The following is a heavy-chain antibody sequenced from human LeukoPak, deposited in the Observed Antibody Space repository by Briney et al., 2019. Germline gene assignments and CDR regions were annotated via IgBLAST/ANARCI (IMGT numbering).Heavy chain of an antibody. CDR2: INPNSGGT. CDR1: GYTFTGYY. D-gene: IGHD4/OR15-4a*01. CDR3: AREAPGDANYGDY. Sequence: RASVKVSCKASGYTFTGYYMHWVRQAPGQGLEWMGWINPNSGGTNYAQKFQGRVTMTRDTSISTAYMELSRLRSDDTAVYYCAREAPGDANYGDYWGQGTLVTVSS. J-gene: IGHJ4*02. V-gene: IGHV1-2*02.